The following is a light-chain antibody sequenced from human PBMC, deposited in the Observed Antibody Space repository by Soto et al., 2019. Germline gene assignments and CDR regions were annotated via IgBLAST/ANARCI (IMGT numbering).Light chain of an antibody. CDR3: QQANSCPIT. CDR1: QDIRSW. V-gene: IGKV1-12*01. Sequence: DIQMTQSPSSVSASVGDRVTITCRASQDIRSWLAWYQQKPGKAPNLLIYAASSLQSGVQSRFSGSGSGTDFTLTISSLQPEDCATYYCQQANSCPITFGQGTRLEIK. CDR2: AAS. J-gene: IGKJ5*01.